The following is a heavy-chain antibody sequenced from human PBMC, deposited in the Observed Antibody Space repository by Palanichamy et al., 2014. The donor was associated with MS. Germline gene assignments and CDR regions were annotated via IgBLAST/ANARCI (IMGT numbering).Heavy chain of an antibody. D-gene: IGHD3-22*01. V-gene: IGHV3-66*01. Sequence: EVQLVESGGGLVQPGWSLRLSCAASGFTVSSNYMSWVRRAPGKGLEWVSVIYSGGSTYYADSVKGRFTISRDNSKNTLYLQMNSLRAEDTAVYYCARDRLFYDSSYFDLWGRGTLVTVSS. CDR3: ARDRLFYDSSYFDL. CDR2: IYSGGST. CDR1: GFTVSSNY. J-gene: IGHJ2*01.